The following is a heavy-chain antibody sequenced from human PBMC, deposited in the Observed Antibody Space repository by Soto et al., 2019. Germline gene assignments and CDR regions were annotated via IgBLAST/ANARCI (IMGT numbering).Heavy chain of an antibody. V-gene: IGHV3-72*01. D-gene: IGHD3-10*01. Sequence: EVQLVESGGGLVQPGGSLRLSCAASGFSFSDHYMDWVRQAPAKGLEWIGRTRNRGNGYTTEYAASAKGRFIISRDDSKTSLYLQMNSLKTEDTAVYYCASAFYGSGSYSLDSWGQGALVTVSS. CDR2: TRNRGNGYTT. CDR1: GFSFSDHY. J-gene: IGHJ4*02. CDR3: ASAFYGSGSYSLDS.